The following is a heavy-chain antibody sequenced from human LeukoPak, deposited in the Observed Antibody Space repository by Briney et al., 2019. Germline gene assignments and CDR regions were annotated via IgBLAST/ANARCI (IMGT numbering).Heavy chain of an antibody. CDR3: AKERKRIYHTRHFDP. CDR2: ISYDGSNK. CDR1: GFTFSSYG. J-gene: IGHJ5*02. V-gene: IGHV3-30*18. Sequence: GGSLRLSCAASGFTFSSYGTHWVRQAPGKGLEWVAVISYDGSNKYYADSAKGRFTISRDNSKNTLYLQMNSLRAEDTAVYYCAKERKRIYHTRHFDPWGQGTLVTVSS. D-gene: IGHD2-15*01.